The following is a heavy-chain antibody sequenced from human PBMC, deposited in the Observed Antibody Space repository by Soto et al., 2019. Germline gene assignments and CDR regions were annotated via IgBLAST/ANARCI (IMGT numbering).Heavy chain of an antibody. CDR2: IWYDGSNK. CDR3: ARGGNTAMGVVVTRNWFDP. CDR1: GFTFSSYG. D-gene: IGHD3-22*01. J-gene: IGHJ5*02. Sequence: GGSLRLSCAASGFTFSSYGMHWVRQAPGKGLEWVAVIWYDGSNKYYADSVKGRFTISRDNSKNTLYLQMNSLRAEDTAVYYCARGGNTAMGVVVTRNWFDPWGQGTLVTVSS. V-gene: IGHV3-33*01.